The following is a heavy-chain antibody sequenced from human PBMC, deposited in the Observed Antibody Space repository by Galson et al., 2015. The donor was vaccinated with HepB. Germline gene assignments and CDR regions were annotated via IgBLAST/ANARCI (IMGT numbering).Heavy chain of an antibody. CDR2: IWYDGSDK. CDR1: GFTFSNHG. Sequence: SLRLSCAASGFTFSNHGMHWVRQAPGKGLEWVAVIWYDGSDKYYADSVKGRFTMSRDNIRNTLYLQLSSLRAEDTAVYYCARDRGWPRGYLDYWGQGTLVTVSS. J-gene: IGHJ4*02. V-gene: IGHV3-33*01. D-gene: IGHD6-19*01. CDR3: ARDRGWPRGYLDY.